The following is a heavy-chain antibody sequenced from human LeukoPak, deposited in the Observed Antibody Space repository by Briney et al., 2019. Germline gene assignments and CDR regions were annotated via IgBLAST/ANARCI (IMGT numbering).Heavy chain of an antibody. CDR3: ARSYGSGGYYHFDY. D-gene: IGHD3-10*01. CDR2: INPNSGGT. V-gene: IGHV1-2*02. J-gene: IGHJ4*02. CDR1: GYSFTDYY. Sequence: ASVKVSCKASGYSFTDYYIHWVRQPPGLGPQWMGWINPNSGGTNYAQRFQGIITMTRDTSVTTVYMDLSRLTIDDTAVYYCARSYGSGGYYHFDYWGQGTPVTVSS.